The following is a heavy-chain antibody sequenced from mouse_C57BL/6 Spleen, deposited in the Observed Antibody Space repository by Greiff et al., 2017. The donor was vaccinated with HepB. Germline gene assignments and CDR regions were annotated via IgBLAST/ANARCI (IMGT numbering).Heavy chain of an antibody. D-gene: IGHD1-1*01. J-gene: IGHJ3*01. Sequence: EVKVVESGGGLVQSGRSLRLSCATSGFTFSDFYMEWVRQAPGKGLEWIAASRNKANDYTTEYSASVKGRFIVSRDTSQSILYLQMNALRAEDTAIYYCARDSFIVRFAYWGQGTLVTVSA. CDR3: ARDSFIVRFAY. V-gene: IGHV7-1*01. CDR1: GFTFSDFY. CDR2: SRNKANDYTT.